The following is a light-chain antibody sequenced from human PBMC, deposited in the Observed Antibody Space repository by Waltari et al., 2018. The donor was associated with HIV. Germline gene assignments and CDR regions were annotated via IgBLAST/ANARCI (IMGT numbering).Light chain of an antibody. Sequence: IVLTQSPGTLSLSPGERATLSCRASPSVSSSYVAWYQQKPGQAPRRLIYGASSRGTGIPDRFSGSGSGTDFTLTIRRLEPEDFAVYYCQQYGSSITFGQGTRLEIK. CDR1: PSVSSSY. V-gene: IGKV3-20*01. CDR3: QQYGSSIT. CDR2: GAS. J-gene: IGKJ5*01.